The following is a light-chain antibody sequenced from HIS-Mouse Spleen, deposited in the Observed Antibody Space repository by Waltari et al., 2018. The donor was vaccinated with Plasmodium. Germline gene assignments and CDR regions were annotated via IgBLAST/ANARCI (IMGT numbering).Light chain of an antibody. CDR2: DVS. V-gene: IGLV2-11*01. CDR1: SSNVGGSNY. Sequence: QSALTLPRPVSGSPGQSVTISCTGTSSNVGGSNYVPWYHQHPGTAPKLMIYDVSTRPAGVPDRFSGSKSGNTASLTISGLQAEDEADYYCCSYAGSYTFVFGTGTKVTVL. J-gene: IGLJ1*01. CDR3: CSYAGSYTFV.